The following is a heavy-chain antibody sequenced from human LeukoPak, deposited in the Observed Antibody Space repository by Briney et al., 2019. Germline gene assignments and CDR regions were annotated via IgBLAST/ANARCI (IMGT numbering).Heavy chain of an antibody. CDR1: GGTFSSYD. V-gene: IGHV1-69*01. Sequence: ASVKVSCKASGGTFSSYDIDWVRQAPGQGLEWTGGIIPIFGTADYAPKFQGRVTITADESTSTAYVELSNLRSEDTAVYYCARVALGRRWLPSSYYYGMDVWGQGTTVTVSS. D-gene: IGHD5-24*01. CDR2: IIPIFGTA. CDR3: ARVALGRRWLPSSYYYGMDV. J-gene: IGHJ6*02.